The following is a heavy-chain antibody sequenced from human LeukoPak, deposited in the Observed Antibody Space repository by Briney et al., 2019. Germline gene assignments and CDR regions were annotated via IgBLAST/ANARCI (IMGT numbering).Heavy chain of an antibody. V-gene: IGHV4-59*08. CDR3: VRHSRVVAFDY. CDR2: IYYTGNT. CDR1: GVSISNHY. Sequence: KPSETLSLTCTVSGVSISNHYSSWIRQPPGKGLEWIGYIYYTGNTNYNPSLKSRVTISEDISKNQVSLRLTSVTAADTAVYYCVRHSRVVAFDYWGQGNLDTVSS. D-gene: IGHD2-15*01. J-gene: IGHJ4*02.